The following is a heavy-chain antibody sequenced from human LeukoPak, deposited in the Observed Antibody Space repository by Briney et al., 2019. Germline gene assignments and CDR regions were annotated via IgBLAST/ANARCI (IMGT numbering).Heavy chain of an antibody. CDR2: ISWNSGSI. V-gene: IGHV3-9*01. D-gene: IGHD2-15*01. J-gene: IGHJ6*03. Sequence: DRSLRLSCAGSGFTFDEYAMHWVRQAPGKGLEWVSGISWNSGSIAYADSVKGRFTISRDNAKNLLFLQMSSLRAADTALYYCAKGHCSSSSCFPNYYYYMDVWGKGTTVTVSS. CDR3: AKGHCSSSSCFPNYYYYMDV. CDR1: GFTFDEYA.